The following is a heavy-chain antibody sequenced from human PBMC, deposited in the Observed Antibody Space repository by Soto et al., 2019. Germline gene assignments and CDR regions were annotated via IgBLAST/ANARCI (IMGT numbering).Heavy chain of an antibody. J-gene: IGHJ4*02. CDR3: ASYSSGWYDVIY. V-gene: IGHV4-61*01. D-gene: IGHD6-19*01. CDR1: GDSVSSGSYF. Sequence: ETLSLTCTVSGDSVSSGSYFWSWIRQPPGRGLEWIGYIYYSGSTNYNPSLKSRVTISVDTSKNQFSLKLSSVTAADTAVYYCASYSSGWYDVIYWGQGTLVTVSS. CDR2: IYYSGST.